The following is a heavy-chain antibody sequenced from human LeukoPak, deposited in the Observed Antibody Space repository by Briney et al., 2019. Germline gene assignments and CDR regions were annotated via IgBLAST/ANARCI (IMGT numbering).Heavy chain of an antibody. J-gene: IGHJ6*02. Sequence: PGGSLRLSCAASGFAFSSYSMNWVRQAPGKGLEWVAVIWYDGSNKFYADSVKGRFTISRDNSKNTLYLQMNSLRAEDTAVYSCARDLTTTVLGMDVWGQGTTVTVSS. V-gene: IGHV3-33*08. D-gene: IGHD4-17*01. CDR1: GFAFSSYS. CDR3: ARDLTTTVLGMDV. CDR2: IWYDGSNK.